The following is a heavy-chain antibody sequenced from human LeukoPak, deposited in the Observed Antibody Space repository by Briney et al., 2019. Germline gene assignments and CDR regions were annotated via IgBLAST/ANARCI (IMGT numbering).Heavy chain of an antibody. Sequence: ASVKVSCKASGYTFTSYGISWVRQAPGQGLEWMGWISAYNGNTNYAQKLQGRVTMTTDTSTSTAYMELRSLRSDDTAVYYCARDGSIGYCSSTSCYLAGFDPWGQGTLVTVSS. CDR2: ISAYNGNT. D-gene: IGHD2-2*01. CDR3: ARDGSIGYCSSTSCYLAGFDP. J-gene: IGHJ5*02. V-gene: IGHV1-18*01. CDR1: GYTFTSYG.